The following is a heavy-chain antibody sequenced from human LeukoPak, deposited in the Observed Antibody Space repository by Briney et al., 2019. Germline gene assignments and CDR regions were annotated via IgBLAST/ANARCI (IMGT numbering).Heavy chain of an antibody. CDR3: ARDRGFSGYDLAY. Sequence: SVTLSLTCAVSGDSISTGGYSWSWIRQPPGKGLEWIGYVYHGGSTYYNPSLKSRVTISVDRSKNHFSLMLTSVTAADTAVYYCARDRGFSGYDLAYWGQGILVTVSS. D-gene: IGHD5-12*01. V-gene: IGHV4-30-2*01. J-gene: IGHJ4*02. CDR1: GDSISTGGYS. CDR2: VYHGGST.